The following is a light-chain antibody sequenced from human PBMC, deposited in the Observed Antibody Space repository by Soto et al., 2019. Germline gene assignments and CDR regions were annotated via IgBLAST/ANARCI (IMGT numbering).Light chain of an antibody. V-gene: IGKV3-20*01. CDR3: QQYGTAPIT. J-gene: IGKJ5*01. CDR2: GAS. Sequence: ENVLTQSPGTLSLSPGERATLSCRASQTVSSYLTWYQQRPGQAPRLLIYGASKRATGIPDRFSGSGSGTDFTLTISRLEPEDFAIYYCQQYGTAPITFRQGTRLEIK. CDR1: QTVSSY.